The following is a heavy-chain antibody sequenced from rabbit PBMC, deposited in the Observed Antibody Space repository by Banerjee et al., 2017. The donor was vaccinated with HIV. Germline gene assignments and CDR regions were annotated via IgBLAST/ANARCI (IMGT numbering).Heavy chain of an antibody. CDR1: GIDFSSDG. CDR3: ARSYDDYDARLDL. J-gene: IGHJ6*01. D-gene: IGHD2-1*01. V-gene: IGHV1S47*01. CDR2: IYPDFGIR. Sequence: ELVESGGGLVQPGESLKLSCKASGIDFSSDGINWVRQAPGKGPEWIAYIYPDFGIRNYANSVKGRFTISSDNAQNTVDLQMNSLTAVDRATYFCARSYDDYDARLDLWGPGTLVTVS.